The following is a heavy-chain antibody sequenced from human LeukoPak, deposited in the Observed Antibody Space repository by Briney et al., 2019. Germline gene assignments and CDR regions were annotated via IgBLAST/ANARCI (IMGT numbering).Heavy chain of an antibody. J-gene: IGHJ4*02. CDR2: IYYSGST. V-gene: IGHV4-59*12. CDR1: GGSISSYY. CDR3: ARVIRGSYVFDY. Sequence: SETLSLTCTVSGGSISSYYWSWIRQPPGKGLEWIGYIYYSGSTNYNPSLKSRVTISVDTSKNQFSLRLSSVTAADTAVYYCARVIRGSYVFDYWGQGTLVTVSS. D-gene: IGHD1-26*01.